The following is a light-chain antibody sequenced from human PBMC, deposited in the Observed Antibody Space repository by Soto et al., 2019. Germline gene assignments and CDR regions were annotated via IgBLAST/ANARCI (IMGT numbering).Light chain of an antibody. CDR3: QQYNSYMYT. V-gene: IGKV1-5*03. Sequence: DIQMTQSPSTLFASVGDRVNITCLASQSISSWLAWYQQKPGKAPKLLIYKASSLESGVPSRFSGSGSGTEFTLTISSLQPDDFPTYYCQQYNSYMYTFGQGTKLEIK. J-gene: IGKJ2*01. CDR1: QSISSW. CDR2: KAS.